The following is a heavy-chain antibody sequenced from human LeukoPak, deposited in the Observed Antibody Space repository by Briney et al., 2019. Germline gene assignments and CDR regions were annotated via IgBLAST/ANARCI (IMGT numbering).Heavy chain of an antibody. V-gene: IGHV3-21*01. D-gene: IGHD7-27*01. CDR1: GFTFSSYA. CDR2: ISSSSSYI. J-gene: IGHJ4*02. Sequence: GGSLGLSCAASGFTFSSYAMSWVGQAPGKGLEWVASISSSSSYIYYADSVKGRFTISRDNAKNSLYLQMNSLRAEDTAVYYCARGYWGSYFDYWGQGTLVTVSS. CDR3: ARGYWGSYFDY.